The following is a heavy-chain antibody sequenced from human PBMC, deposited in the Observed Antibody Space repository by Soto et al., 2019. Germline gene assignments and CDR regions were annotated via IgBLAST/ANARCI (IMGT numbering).Heavy chain of an antibody. V-gene: IGHV3-73*01. Sequence: GWSLRLSCASSVFTFIGSAMHWVRQASGKGLEWVGRIRSKANSYATAYAASVKGRFTISRDDSKNTAYLQMNSLKTEDTAVYYCTSGPPTRGYSYGYLYYYYYGMDVWGQGTTVTVSS. D-gene: IGHD5-18*01. J-gene: IGHJ6*02. CDR3: TSGPPTRGYSYGYLYYYYYGMDV. CDR2: IRSKANSYAT. CDR1: VFTFIGSA.